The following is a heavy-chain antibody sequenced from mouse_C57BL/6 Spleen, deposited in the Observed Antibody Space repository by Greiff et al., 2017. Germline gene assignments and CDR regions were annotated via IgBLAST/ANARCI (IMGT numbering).Heavy chain of an antibody. Sequence: LVESGAELVKPGASVKLSCKASGYTFTSYWMHWVKQRPGRGLEWIGRIDPNSGGTKYNEKFKSKATLTVDKPSSTAYMQLSSLTSEDSAVYYCAKGYGSSYYFDYWGQGTTLTVSS. D-gene: IGHD1-1*01. CDR3: AKGYGSSYYFDY. V-gene: IGHV1-72*01. J-gene: IGHJ2*01. CDR1: GYTFTSYW. CDR2: IDPNSGGT.